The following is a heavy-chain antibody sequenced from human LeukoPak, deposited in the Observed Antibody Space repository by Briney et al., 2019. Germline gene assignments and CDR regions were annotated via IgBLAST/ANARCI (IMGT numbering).Heavy chain of an antibody. CDR1: GGSISSYY. D-gene: IGHD5-24*01. CDR3: ARKWRDGYNLFDY. Sequence: SETLSLTCTVSGGSISSYYWSWIRQPPGKGLEWIGYIYYSGSTNYNPSLKSRVTISVDTSKNQFSLKLSSVTAADTAVYYCARKWRDGYNLFDYWGQGTLVTVSS. V-gene: IGHV4-59*01. J-gene: IGHJ4*02. CDR2: IYYSGST.